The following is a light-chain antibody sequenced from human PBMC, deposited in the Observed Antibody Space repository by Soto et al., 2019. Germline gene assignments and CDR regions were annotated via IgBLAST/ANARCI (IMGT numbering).Light chain of an antibody. CDR1: NNDVGSYNY. V-gene: IGLV2-11*01. Sequence: QSVLTLPRSLSGSPGQSVTISCTGTNNDVGSYNYVSWYQQHPGKAPKLIIYDVNKRPSGVPDRFSGSKSGNTASLTISGLQAEDEADYYCCAYAARYNFSVFGNGTK. CDR3: CAYAARYNFSV. J-gene: IGLJ1*01. CDR2: DVN.